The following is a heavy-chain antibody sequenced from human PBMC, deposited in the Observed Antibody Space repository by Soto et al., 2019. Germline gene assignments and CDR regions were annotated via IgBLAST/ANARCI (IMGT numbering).Heavy chain of an antibody. CDR2: INHSGST. Sequence: PSETLSLTCAVYGGSFSGYYWSWIRQPPGKGLEWIGEINHSGSTNYNPSLKSRVTISVDTSKNQFSLKLSSVTAADTTVYYCARWGSGWYYFDYGGQGTLVTVS. V-gene: IGHV4-34*01. D-gene: IGHD6-19*01. J-gene: IGHJ4*02. CDR3: ARWGSGWYYFDY. CDR1: GGSFSGYY.